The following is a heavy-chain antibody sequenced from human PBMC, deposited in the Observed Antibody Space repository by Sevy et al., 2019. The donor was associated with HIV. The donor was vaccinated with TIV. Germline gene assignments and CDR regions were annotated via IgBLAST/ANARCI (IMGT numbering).Heavy chain of an antibody. CDR2: IRPDGSDK. CDR3: ERGVGLDC. D-gene: IGHD1-26*01. V-gene: IGHV3-7*01. Sequence: GGSLRLSCAASGFTFSPYWMTWVRQAPGKGLECVANIRPDGSDKYYVDSVKGRFTISRDNAKNSLYLEMTSLRADDTGMYYCERGVGLDCWGQGALVTVSS. J-gene: IGHJ4*02. CDR1: GFTFSPYW.